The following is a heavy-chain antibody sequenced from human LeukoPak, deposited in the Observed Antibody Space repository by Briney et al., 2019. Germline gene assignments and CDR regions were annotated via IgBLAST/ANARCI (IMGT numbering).Heavy chain of an antibody. CDR2: ISGSGGST. CDR3: ARLATNGGYGY. V-gene: IGHV3-23*01. Sequence: GGSLRLSCAASGFTFSTYAMSWVRQAPGKGLEWVSAISGSGGSTYYSDSVKGRFTISRDNSKNTLYLQMSSLRAEDTAVYYCARLATNGGYGYWGQGTLVTVSS. CDR1: GFTFSTYA. J-gene: IGHJ4*02. D-gene: IGHD5-12*01.